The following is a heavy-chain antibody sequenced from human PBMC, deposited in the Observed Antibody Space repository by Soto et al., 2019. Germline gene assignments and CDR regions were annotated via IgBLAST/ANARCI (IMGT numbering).Heavy chain of an antibody. CDR2: IWYDGSGQ. CDR3: AKDEVSRKYYGHSLDV. D-gene: IGHD4-17*01. CDR1: GFTFSNYG. Sequence: QVQLVESGGGLVQPGRSVRLSCVVSGFTFSNYGMHWVRQAPGKGLEWVADIWYDGSGQRYAGSVQGRFTISRDNSKNTLYLQINSLRVEDTAVYYCAKDEVSRKYYGHSLDVWGQGTTVTVSS. J-gene: IGHJ6*02. V-gene: IGHV3-33*03.